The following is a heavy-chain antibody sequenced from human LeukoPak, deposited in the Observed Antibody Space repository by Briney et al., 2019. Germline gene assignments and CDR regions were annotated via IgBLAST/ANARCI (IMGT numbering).Heavy chain of an antibody. CDR1: GGSISSDY. V-gene: IGHV4-59*08. CDR2: IYYSGST. CDR3: ARGRVEGGWTPSRLFDP. D-gene: IGHD6-19*01. J-gene: IGHJ5*02. Sequence: PSETLSLTCTVSGGSISSDYWSWIRQPPGKGLEWIGCIYYSGSTNYNPSLKSRVTISVDTSKNHFSLKLNSVTAADTAVYYCARGRVEGGWTPSRLFDPWGQGTLVTVSS.